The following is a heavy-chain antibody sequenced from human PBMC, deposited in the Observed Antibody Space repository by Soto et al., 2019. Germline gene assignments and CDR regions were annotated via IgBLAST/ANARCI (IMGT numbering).Heavy chain of an antibody. CDR3: AKRSPYSSGWYSPMFDY. CDR2: ISESGGST. Sequence: GGSLRLSCAASGFSFSDYAMSWVRQAPGKGLEWVSVISESGGSTHYADSVRGRFTVSRDNSKNSLSLRMNSLRDEDTAVYFCAKRSPYSSGWYSPMFDYWGQGALVTVSS. D-gene: IGHD6-13*01. J-gene: IGHJ4*02. CDR1: GFSFSDYA. V-gene: IGHV3-23*01.